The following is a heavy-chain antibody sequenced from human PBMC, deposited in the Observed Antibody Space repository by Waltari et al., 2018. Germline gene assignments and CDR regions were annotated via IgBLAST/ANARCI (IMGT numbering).Heavy chain of an antibody. CDR2: IYYSGST. CDR3: ARDHWNDVGYYYGMDV. Sequence: QVQLQESGPGLVKPSETLSLTCTVSGGSISSPYWSWIRQPPGKGLEWIGYIYYSGSTNYNPSLKSRVTISVDTSKNQFSLKLSSVTAADTAVYYCARDHWNDVGYYYGMDVWGQGTTVTVSS. CDR1: GGSISSPY. D-gene: IGHD1-1*01. J-gene: IGHJ6*02. V-gene: IGHV4-59*11.